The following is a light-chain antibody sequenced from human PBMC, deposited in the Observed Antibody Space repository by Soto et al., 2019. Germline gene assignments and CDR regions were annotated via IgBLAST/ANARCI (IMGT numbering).Light chain of an antibody. J-gene: IGKJ5*01. CDR2: WAS. Sequence: DIVMTQSPDSLAVSLGERATMNCKCSRSVLYKSNNKNHLAWYQQKPGQPPQLIIYWASTRESGVPERFSGSGSGTDFTLKISRVEAEDVGVYYCMQSIQLPLTFGQGTRLEIK. CDR1: RSVLYKSNNKNH. V-gene: IGKV4-1*01. CDR3: MQSIQLPLT.